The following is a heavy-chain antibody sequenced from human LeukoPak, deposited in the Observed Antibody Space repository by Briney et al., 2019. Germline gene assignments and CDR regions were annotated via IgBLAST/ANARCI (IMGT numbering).Heavy chain of an antibody. V-gene: IGHV3-53*04. Sequence: GGSLRLSWAASGFTFSDYYMSWIRQAPGKGLEWVSLIYAGGGTYYADSVQGRFSISRHLSKNTVDLQMNNLRLEDTAVYYCASGRSYWYHLDYWGRGTLVTVSS. CDR1: GFTFSDYY. D-gene: IGHD2-8*02. CDR2: IYAGGGT. CDR3: ASGRSYWYHLDY. J-gene: IGHJ4*02.